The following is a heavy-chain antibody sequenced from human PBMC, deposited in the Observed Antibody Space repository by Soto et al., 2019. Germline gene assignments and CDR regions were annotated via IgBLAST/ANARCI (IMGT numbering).Heavy chain of an antibody. Sequence: SRPTRVDPTQTFTLTCTFTGFSLSTSGVGVGWIRQPPGTALEWLALIYWDDDKRYSPSLKTRLTITKDTSKNQVVLTMTNMDPVDTATYYCAHSASGDCSGRRRAFDIWGQGTMVTVSS. D-gene: IGHD2-15*01. V-gene: IGHV2-5*02. J-gene: IGHJ3*02. CDR3: AHSASGDCSGRRRAFDI. CDR1: GFSLSTSGVG. CDR2: IYWDDDK.